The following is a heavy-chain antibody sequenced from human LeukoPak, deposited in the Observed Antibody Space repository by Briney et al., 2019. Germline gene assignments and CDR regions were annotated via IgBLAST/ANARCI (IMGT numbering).Heavy chain of an antibody. D-gene: IGHD5-18*01. CDR3: AKLNSYGDY. Sequence: GGSLRLSCAVSGFTFSNHGMSWVRQAPGKALECVSTISATGGSTYYADSVKGRFTISRDNSNNMVYLQMDSLRAEDTATYYCAKLNSYGDYWGQGTLVTISS. J-gene: IGHJ4*02. CDR1: GFTFSNHG. V-gene: IGHV3-23*01. CDR2: ISATGGST.